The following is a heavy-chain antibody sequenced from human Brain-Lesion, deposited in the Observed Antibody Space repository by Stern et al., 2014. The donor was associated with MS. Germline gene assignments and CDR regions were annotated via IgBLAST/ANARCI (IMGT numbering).Heavy chain of an antibody. V-gene: IGHV4-61*02. J-gene: IGHJ4*02. CDR2: IYSSGST. Sequence: QVQLVQSGPGLVKPSQTLSLTCIVSGGSISSGSFYWNWIRQPAGKGLEWIGRIYSSGSTNYNPYLKSRVTISGDTSKNHFSLELISMTAADTAVYYCARETGGYTYGDTDFFDYWGQGALVTVSS. D-gene: IGHD5-18*01. CDR3: ARETGGYTYGDTDFFDY. CDR1: GGSISSGSFY.